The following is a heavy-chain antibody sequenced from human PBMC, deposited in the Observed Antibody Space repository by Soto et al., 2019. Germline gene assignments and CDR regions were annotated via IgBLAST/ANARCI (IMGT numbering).Heavy chain of an antibody. V-gene: IGHV4-59*08. CDR3: ARLAMPCCGGDCSQLDY. CDR2: IYYSGST. D-gene: IGHD2-21*01. Sequence: QVQLQESGPGLVKPSETLSLTCTVSGGSISSYYWSWIRQPPGKGLEWIGYIYYSGSTNYNPSLKSRVTISVDSSKKQFSLQLSSVTAADTAVYYCARLAMPCCGGDCSQLDYWGQGTLVTVSS. CDR1: GGSISSYY. J-gene: IGHJ4*02.